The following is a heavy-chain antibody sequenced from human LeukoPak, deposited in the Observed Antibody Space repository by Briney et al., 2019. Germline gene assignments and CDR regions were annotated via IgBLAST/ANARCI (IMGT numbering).Heavy chain of an antibody. Sequence: PSDTLSLTCAVSDYSISSSNWWGWIRQPPGKGPEWIGYMYYSGSTYYNPSLKNRVTVSVDTSKNQFSLKLSSVTAVDTAVYYCARQSGSCGVYWGQGTLVTVSS. V-gene: IGHV4-28*01. D-gene: IGHD1-26*01. CDR1: DYSISSSNW. J-gene: IGHJ4*02. CDR3: ARQSGSCGVY. CDR2: MYYSGST.